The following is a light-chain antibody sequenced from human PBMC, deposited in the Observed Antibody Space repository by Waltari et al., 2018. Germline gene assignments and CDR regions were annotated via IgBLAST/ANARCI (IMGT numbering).Light chain of an antibody. CDR1: ALPKQY. CDR2: KDS. CDR3: QSADSSGTYV. V-gene: IGLV3-25*03. Sequence: SYELTQPPSLSVSPGRTASITCPGEALPKQYASWYQQKPGQAPVLLIYKDSERPSGIPERFSGSSSGTTITLTISGVQAEDEADYYCQSADSSGTYVFGTGTKVTVL. J-gene: IGLJ1*01.